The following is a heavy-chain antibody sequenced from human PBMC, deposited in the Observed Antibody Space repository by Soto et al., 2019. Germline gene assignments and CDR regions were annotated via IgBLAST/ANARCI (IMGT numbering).Heavy chain of an antibody. J-gene: IGHJ4*02. Sequence: PGGSLRLSGTASGFTFSSYSINWVRQAPGRGLEWVYFISSSSVYIYYADSVKGRFTVSRDNAKKSLYLRMNSLRADDTALYYCARNGYDDNGTGDYWGQCTLVTVSS. CDR1: GFTFSSYS. V-gene: IGHV3-21*01. CDR2: ISSSSVYI. D-gene: IGHD5-12*01. CDR3: ARNGYDDNGTGDY.